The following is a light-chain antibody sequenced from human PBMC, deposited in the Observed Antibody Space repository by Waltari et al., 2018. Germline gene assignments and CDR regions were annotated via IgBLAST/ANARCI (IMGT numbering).Light chain of an antibody. CDR3: TSYTSSSTLV. Sequence: QSALTQPASVSGSPGQSAAISCTGTSSDVGGYNYVSWDQQHPGNAPKLMIYDVSNPPSGVANRFSGSESGHTASLTISGLQAEDEADYYCTSYTSSSTLVFGGGTRLTVL. V-gene: IGLV2-14*03. J-gene: IGLJ2*01. CDR1: SSDVGGYNY. CDR2: DVS.